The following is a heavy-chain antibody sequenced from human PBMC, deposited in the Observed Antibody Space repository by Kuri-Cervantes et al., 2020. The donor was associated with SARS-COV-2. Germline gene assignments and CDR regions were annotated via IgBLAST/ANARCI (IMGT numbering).Heavy chain of an antibody. CDR3: ARAWPNYYYYGMDV. CDR1: GYSISSGYY. V-gene: IGHV4-38-2*01. J-gene: IGHJ6*02. CDR2: IYHSGST. Sequence: SQTLSLTCAVSGYSISSGYYWGWIRQPPGKGLEWSGSIYHSGSTNYNPSLKSRVTISVDTSKNQFSLKLSSVTAADTAVYYCARAWPNYYYYGMDVWGQGTTVTVSS.